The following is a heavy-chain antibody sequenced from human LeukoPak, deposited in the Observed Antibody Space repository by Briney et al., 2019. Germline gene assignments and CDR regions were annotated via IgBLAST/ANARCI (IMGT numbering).Heavy chain of an antibody. D-gene: IGHD3-10*01. CDR2: INSDASST. CDR1: GFTFRTYW. J-gene: IGHJ4*02. Sequence: GGSLRLSCAASGFTFRTYWMHWVRQAPGKGLVWVSRINSDASSTSYADSVKGRFTISRDNAKNTLYLQMNSLRAEDTAVYYCARVTYGSGTYGAFDYWGQGTLVTVSS. CDR3: ARVTYGSGTYGAFDY. V-gene: IGHV3-74*01.